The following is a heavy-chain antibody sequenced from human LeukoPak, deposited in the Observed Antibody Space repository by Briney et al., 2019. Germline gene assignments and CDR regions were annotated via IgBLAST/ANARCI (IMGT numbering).Heavy chain of an antibody. V-gene: IGHV3-7*05. CDR1: GFTFNRHW. CDR2: IKDDGSDK. D-gene: IGHD3-16*01. J-gene: IGHJ1*01. Sequence: PGGSLRLSCAAPGFTFNRHWMTWVRQAPGKGLEWVAHIKDDGSDKWYVDSVKGRFNISRDNSKSSLYLQMNSLRSEDSALYYCAKDNQRGGFQHWGQGTLVTVSS. CDR3: AKDNQRGGFQH.